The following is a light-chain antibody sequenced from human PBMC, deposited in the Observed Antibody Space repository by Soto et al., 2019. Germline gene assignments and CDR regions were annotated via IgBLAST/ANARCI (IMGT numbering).Light chain of an antibody. Sequence: QSALTQPASVSGSPGQSITISCTGTSRDVGGYNYVSWYQISPGKAPKLIIYEVSNRPSGVSDRFSGSRSGNTASLAISGLQPEDEADYYCSSYTASSTGVFGGGTQLTVL. CDR1: SRDVGGYNY. CDR2: EVS. J-gene: IGLJ3*02. CDR3: SSYTASSTGV. V-gene: IGLV2-14*01.